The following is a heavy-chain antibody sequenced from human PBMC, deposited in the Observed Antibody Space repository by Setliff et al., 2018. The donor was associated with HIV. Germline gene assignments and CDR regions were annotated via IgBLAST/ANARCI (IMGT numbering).Heavy chain of an antibody. Sequence: SVKVSCKASGGTFSSYAISWVRQAPGQGLEWMGGIIPIFGTANYAQSVQGRVTVTMDTSTSTAYMELRSLKSDDTAVYYCARGKTWLRFLDYWGQGTLVTVSS. J-gene: IGHJ4*02. CDR2: IIPIFGTA. CDR1: GGTFSSYA. V-gene: IGHV1-69*05. CDR3: ARGKTWLRFLDY. D-gene: IGHD5-12*01.